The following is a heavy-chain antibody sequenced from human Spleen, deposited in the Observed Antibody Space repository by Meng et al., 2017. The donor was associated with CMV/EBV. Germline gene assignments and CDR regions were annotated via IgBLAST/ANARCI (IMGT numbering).Heavy chain of an antibody. CDR2: MNPNSGNT. V-gene: IGHV1-8*01. D-gene: IGHD6-19*01. CDR1: GYTFISYD. CDR3: ARRGRPLYSSGWYVDY. Sequence: ASVKVSCKASGYTFISYDINWVRQATGQGLEWMGWMNPNSGNTGYAQKFQGRVTMTRNTSISTAYMELSSLRSEDTAVYYCARRGRPLYSSGWYVDYWGQGTLVTAPQ. J-gene: IGHJ4*02.